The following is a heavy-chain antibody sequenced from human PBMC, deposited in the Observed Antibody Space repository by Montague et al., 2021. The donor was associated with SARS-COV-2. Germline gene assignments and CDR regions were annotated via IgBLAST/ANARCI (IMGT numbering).Heavy chain of an antibody. V-gene: IGHV4-4*02. CDR3: ARVHPLWFGELLLDYYYYYGMDV. J-gene: IGHJ6*02. CDR1: GGSISSSNW. D-gene: IGHD3-10*01. Sequence: SETLSLTCAVSGGSISSSNWWSWVRQPPGKGLEWIGEIYHSGSTNYNPSLKSRVTISVDTSKNQFPPKLSSATAADTAVYYCARVHPLWFGELLLDYYYYYGMDVWGQGTTVTVSS. CDR2: IYHSGST.